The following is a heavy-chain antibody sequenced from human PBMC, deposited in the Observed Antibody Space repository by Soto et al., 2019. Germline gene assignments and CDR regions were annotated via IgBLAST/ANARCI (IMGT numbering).Heavy chain of an antibody. D-gene: IGHD3-3*01. J-gene: IGHJ4*02. CDR2: IDPSDSYT. CDR3: ARHGTQYYDFWSGYYSY. V-gene: IGHV5-10-1*03. CDR1: GYSFTSYW. Sequence: EVQLVQSGAEVKKPGESLRISCKGSGYSFTSYWISWVRQMPGKGLEWMGRIDPSDSYTNYSPSFQGHVTISADKSISTAYLQWSSLKASDTAMYYCARHGTQYYDFWSGYYSYWGQGTLVTVSS.